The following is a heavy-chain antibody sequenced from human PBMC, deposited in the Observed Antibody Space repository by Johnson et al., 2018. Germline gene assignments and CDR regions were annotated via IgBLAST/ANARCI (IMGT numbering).Heavy chain of an antibody. CDR1: GFTFSSYA. CDR3: AREVPRPIYCSSTSCNYGMDV. Sequence: VQLLETGGGVVQPGRSLRLSCAASGFTFSSYAMHWVRQAPGKGLEWVAVISYDGSNKYYADSVKGRFTISSDNSKNTLYLQMNSLRAEDTAVYYCAREVPRPIYCSSTSCNYGMDVWGQGTTVTVSS. D-gene: IGHD2-2*01. J-gene: IGHJ6*02. CDR2: ISYDGSNK. V-gene: IGHV3-30-3*01.